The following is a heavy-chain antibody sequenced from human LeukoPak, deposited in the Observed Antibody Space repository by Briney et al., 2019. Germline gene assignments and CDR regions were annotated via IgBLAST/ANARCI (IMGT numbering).Heavy chain of an antibody. V-gene: IGHV3-21*01. D-gene: IGHD3-3*01. J-gene: IGHJ6*03. CDR1: GFTFSTYS. CDR3: ARSTLRFLEWTLEYYMDV. CDR2: ISSSSGYI. Sequence: GGSLRLSCAASGFTFSTYSMNWVRQAPGKGLEWVSSISSSSGYIYYADSVKGRFTISRDNAKNSLYLQMNSLRAEDTAVYYCARSTLRFLEWTLEYYMDVWGKGTTVTVSS.